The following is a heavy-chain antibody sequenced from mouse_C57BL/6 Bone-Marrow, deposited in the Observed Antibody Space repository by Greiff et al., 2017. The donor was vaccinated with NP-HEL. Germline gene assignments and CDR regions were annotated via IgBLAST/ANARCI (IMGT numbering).Heavy chain of an antibody. J-gene: IGHJ1*03. CDR1: GYTFTSYW. CDR2: IDPSDSYT. V-gene: IGHV1-59*01. D-gene: IGHD2-4*01. CDR3: ARKKIYYDYDYWYFDV. Sequence: VQLQQSGAELVRPGTSVKLSCKASGYTFTSYWMHWVKQRLGQGLEWIGVIDPSDSYTNYNQKFKGKATLTVDTSSSTAYMQLSSLTSEDSAVYYCARKKIYYDYDYWYFDVWGTGTTVTVSS.